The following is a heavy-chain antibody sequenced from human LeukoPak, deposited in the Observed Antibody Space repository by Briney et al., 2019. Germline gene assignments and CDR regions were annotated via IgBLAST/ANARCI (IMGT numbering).Heavy chain of an antibody. D-gene: IGHD2-15*01. Sequence: ASVKVSCKASGYTFTNYGVSWVRLAPGQGLEWMGWISGYNGDTNYAQKLQGRVTMTTDTSTSIAYMELRSLRSDDTAVYYCARNFPGVGCSGGGCYDYWGQGTLVTVSS. J-gene: IGHJ4*02. V-gene: IGHV1-18*01. CDR1: GYTFTNYG. CDR2: ISGYNGDT. CDR3: ARNFPGVGCSGGGCYDY.